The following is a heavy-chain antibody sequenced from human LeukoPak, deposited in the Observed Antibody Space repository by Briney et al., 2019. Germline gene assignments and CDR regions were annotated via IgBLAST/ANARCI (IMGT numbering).Heavy chain of an antibody. CDR3: ARDRYNYYGMDV. V-gene: IGHV1-8*01. D-gene: IGHD3-9*01. CDR2: MNPNSGNT. CDR1: GYTFTSYD. J-gene: IGHJ6*02. Sequence: ASVKVSCKASGYTFTSYDINWVRQATGQGLEWMGWMNPNSGNTGYAQKFQGRVTMTRNTSISTAYMELSSLRSKDTAVYYCARDRYNYYGMDVWGQGTTVTVSS.